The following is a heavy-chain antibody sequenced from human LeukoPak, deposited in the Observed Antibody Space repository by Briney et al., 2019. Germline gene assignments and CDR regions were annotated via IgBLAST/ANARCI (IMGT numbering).Heavy chain of an antibody. V-gene: IGHV3-21*01. D-gene: IGHD2-15*01. J-gene: IGHJ6*02. CDR2: ISSSSSYI. CDR3: ARDLASSGYCSGGSCYYYYGMGV. Sequence: PGGSLRLSCAASGFTFSSYSMNWVRQAPGKGLEWVSSISSSSSYIYYADSVKGRFTISRDNAKNSLYLQMNSLRAEDTAVYYCARDLASSGYCSGGSCYYYYGMGVWGQGTTVTVSS. CDR1: GFTFSSYS.